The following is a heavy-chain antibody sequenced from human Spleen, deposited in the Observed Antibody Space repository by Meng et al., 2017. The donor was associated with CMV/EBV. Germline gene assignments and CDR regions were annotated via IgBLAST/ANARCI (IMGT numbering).Heavy chain of an antibody. CDR3: ARDLGSFHFDS. D-gene: IGHD6-13*01. J-gene: IGHJ4*02. V-gene: IGHV1-18*01. Sequence: CCTASGYSCTSYGVSWVRQAPGQGLEWMGWISAYNGNTNYAQKLQGRVTMTTDTSTSTAYMELRSLRSDDTAVYYCARDLGSFHFDSWGQGTLVTVSS. CDR2: ISAYNGNT. CDR1: GYSCTSYG.